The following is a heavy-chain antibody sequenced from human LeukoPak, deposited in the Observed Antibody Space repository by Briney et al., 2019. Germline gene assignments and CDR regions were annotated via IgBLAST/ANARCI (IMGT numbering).Heavy chain of an antibody. D-gene: IGHD5-18*01. J-gene: IGHJ6*03. CDR1: GYTFTSYY. Sequence: ASVKVSCKASGYTFTSYYMHWVRQAPGQGLEWMGWMNPNSGNTGYAQKFQGRVTMTRNTSISTAYMELSGLRSEDTAVYYCARDNGGTAMAYYSYYYMDVWGKGTTVTISS. V-gene: IGHV1-8*02. CDR2: MNPNSGNT. CDR3: ARDNGGTAMAYYSYYYMDV.